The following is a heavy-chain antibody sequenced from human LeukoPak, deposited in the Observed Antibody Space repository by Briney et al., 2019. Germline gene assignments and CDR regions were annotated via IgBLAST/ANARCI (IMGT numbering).Heavy chain of an antibody. D-gene: IGHD1-1*01. J-gene: IGHJ4*02. CDR2: INPSGGST. CDR1: GYTFTSYY. CDR3: ARALGNARPDQLPPEYYFDY. V-gene: IGHV1-46*01. Sequence: ASVKVSCKASGYTFTSYYMHWVRQAPGQGLEWMGIINPSGGSTSYAQKFQGRVTMTRDTSTSTVYMELSSLRSEDTAVYYCARALGNARPDQLPPEYYFDYWGQGTLVTVSS.